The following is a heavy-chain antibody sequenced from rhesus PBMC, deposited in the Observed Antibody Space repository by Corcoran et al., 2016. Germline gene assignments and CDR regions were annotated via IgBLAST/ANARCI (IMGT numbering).Heavy chain of an antibody. CDR3: ARRGYSGYSDGDYFDY. CDR2: INGNSVST. CDR1: GGSFSRYW. J-gene: IGHJ4*01. V-gene: IGHV4-80*01. Sequence: QVQLQESGPGLVKPSETLSLTSAVSGGSFSRYWWSWIRQPTGKGQEWIGEINGNSVSTNNHPALKTRGTISKEASKNQFSLKLRSVTAADTAVYYCARRGYSGYSDGDYFDYWGQGVLVTVSS. D-gene: IGHD5-42*01.